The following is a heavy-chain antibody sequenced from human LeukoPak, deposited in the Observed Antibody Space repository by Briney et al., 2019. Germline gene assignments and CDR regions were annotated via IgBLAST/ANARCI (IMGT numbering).Heavy chain of an antibody. CDR1: GGTFSSYA. D-gene: IGHD3-9*01. V-gene: IGHV1-69*04. J-gene: IGHJ6*02. CDR3: ARALRKYYDILTVPYGMDV. CDR2: IIPILGIA. Sequence: SVKVSCKASGGTFSSYAISWVRQAPGQGLEWMGRIIPILGIANYAQKVQGRVTITADKSTGTAYMELSSLRSEDTAVYYCARALRKYYDILTVPYGMDVWGQGTTVTVSS.